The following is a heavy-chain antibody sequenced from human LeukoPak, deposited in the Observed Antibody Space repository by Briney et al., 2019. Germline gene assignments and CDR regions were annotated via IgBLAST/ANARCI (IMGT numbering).Heavy chain of an antibody. CDR2: INHSGST. Sequence: SETLSLTSAVYGGSFSGYYWSWIRQPPGKGLEWIGEINHSGSTNYNPSLKSRVTISVDTSKNQFSLKLSSVTAADTAVYYCAREYGKIDPTFDHWGQGTLVTVSS. D-gene: IGHD2/OR15-2a*01. CDR3: AREYGKIDPTFDH. J-gene: IGHJ4*02. CDR1: GGSFSGYY. V-gene: IGHV4-34*01.